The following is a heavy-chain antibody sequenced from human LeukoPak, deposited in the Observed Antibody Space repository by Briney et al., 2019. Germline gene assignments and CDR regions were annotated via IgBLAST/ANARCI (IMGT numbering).Heavy chain of an antibody. CDR2: ISYGGNT. Sequence: PSETLSLTCTVSGGSISNYYWIWIRQPPGKGLEWIGHISYGGNTNYNPSLKSRVTISVDTSKNQFSLKVTSVTAADTAVYYCARGHDGVVGWFAPWGRGSLVTVSS. V-gene: IGHV4-59*01. CDR1: GGSISNYY. J-gene: IGHJ5*02. CDR3: ARGHDGVVGWFAP. D-gene: IGHD2-15*01.